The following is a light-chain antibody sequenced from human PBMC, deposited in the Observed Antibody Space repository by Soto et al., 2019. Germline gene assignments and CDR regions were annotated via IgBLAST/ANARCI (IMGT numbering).Light chain of an antibody. J-gene: IGLJ1*01. V-gene: IGLV2-14*01. CDR2: EVN. CDR3: TSYTSRNTYF. Sequence: QSALTQPASVSASPGQSITISCTGTSSDVGGYNYVSWYQQHPGKAPKLIIYEVNNRPSGLSNRFSGSKSGNTASLTISGLQPEDEADYYCTSYTSRNTYFFGSGTKLTVL. CDR1: SSDVGGYNY.